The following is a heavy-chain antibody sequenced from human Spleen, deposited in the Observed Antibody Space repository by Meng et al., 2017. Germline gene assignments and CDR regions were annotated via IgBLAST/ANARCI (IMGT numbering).Heavy chain of an antibody. CDR3: ARGPTTMAHDFDY. D-gene: IGHD4-11*01. J-gene: IGHJ4*02. CDR1: GGPGSSGSYY. V-gene: IGHV4-61*03. Sequence: QVQRQESGQGLVRPSATPPPPFTVSGGPGSSGSYYWSWIRQPPGKGLEWIGEINHSGSNNYNPSLESRATISVATSQNNLSLKLSSVTAAASAVYYCARGPTTMAHDFDYWGQGTLVTVSS. CDR2: INHSGSN.